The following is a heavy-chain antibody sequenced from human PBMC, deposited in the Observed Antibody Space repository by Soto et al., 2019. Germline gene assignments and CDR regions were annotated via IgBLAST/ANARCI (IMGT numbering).Heavy chain of an antibody. D-gene: IGHD6-19*01. V-gene: IGHV2-5*02. CDR3: AHIVVAGVGYYFDY. J-gene: IGHJ4*02. CDR1: GFSLSSTRMA. Sequence: QLTLKESGPTLVKPTQTLTLTCTFSGFSLSSTRMAVGWIRQPPGKALEWLALIYCDDDKRYSPFLKSRLTITKDTSKNQVVLTMSNMDPVDTARYYCAHIVVAGVGYYFDYWGQGTLVTVSS. CDR2: IYCDDDK.